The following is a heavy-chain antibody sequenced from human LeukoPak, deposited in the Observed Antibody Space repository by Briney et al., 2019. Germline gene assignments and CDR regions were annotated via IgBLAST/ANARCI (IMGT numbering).Heavy chain of an antibody. CDR1: GASFSDHN. V-gene: IGHV4-34*01. D-gene: IGHD1-26*01. CDR3: LYSRFNTGTLFAH. CDR2: INYSGST. J-gene: IGHJ4*02. Sequence: KASETLSLTCAVYGASFSDHNWVWIRQPPGKGLEWIGEINYSGSTNYNPSLKSRVTISIDTSKTQFSLKLSSVTAADTAVYYCLYSRFNTGTLFAHWGQGTLVTVSS.